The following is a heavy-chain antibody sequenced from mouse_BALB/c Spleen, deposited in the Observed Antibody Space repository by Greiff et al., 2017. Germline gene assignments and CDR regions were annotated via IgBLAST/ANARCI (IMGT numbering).Heavy chain of an antibody. J-gene: IGHJ3*01. CDR3: AREGDSMYWFAD. V-gene: IGHV2-9*02. D-gene: IGHD2-3*01. Sequence: VMLVESGPGLVAPSQSLSITCTVSGFSLTSYGVHWVRQPPGKGLEWLGVIWAGGSTNYNSALMSRLSISKDNSKSQVFLQMNSLQTDDTAMYYCAREGDSMYWFADWGQGTLVTVSA. CDR2: IWAGGST. CDR1: GFSLTSYG.